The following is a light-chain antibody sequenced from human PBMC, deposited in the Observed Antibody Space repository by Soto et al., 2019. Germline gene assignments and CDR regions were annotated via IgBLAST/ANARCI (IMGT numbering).Light chain of an antibody. Sequence: DIQMTQSPSTLSASVGDRVTITCRASQTISSWLAWYQQKPGKAPKLLIYDASTLESGVPSRFSGSGSGTQFPLTISSLQPDDSATYYCQQYNSYWTFGQGTKVEIK. V-gene: IGKV1-5*01. CDR3: QQYNSYWT. J-gene: IGKJ1*01. CDR1: QTISSW. CDR2: DAS.